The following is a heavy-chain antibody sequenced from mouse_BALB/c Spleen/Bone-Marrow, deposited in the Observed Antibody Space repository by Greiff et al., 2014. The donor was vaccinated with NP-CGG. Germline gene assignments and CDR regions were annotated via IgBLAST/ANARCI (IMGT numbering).Heavy chain of an antibody. CDR2: IDPETGGT. D-gene: IGHD2-2*01. CDR1: GYKFTDYE. V-gene: IGHV1-15*01. Sequence: LQESGAELVRPGALVTLSCEASGYKFTDYEMHWVKQTPVHGLEWIGSIDPETGGTAYNQNFKGKATLTADRSSTTAYMELRSLTSEDSAVYYCTREGIYFGYDVPMDYWGQGTSVTVSS. J-gene: IGHJ4*01. CDR3: TREGIYFGYDVPMDY.